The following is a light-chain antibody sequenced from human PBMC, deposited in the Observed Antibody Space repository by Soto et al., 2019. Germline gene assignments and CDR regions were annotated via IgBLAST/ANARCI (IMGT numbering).Light chain of an antibody. CDR1: QGIGDT. CDR3: QQYGSSRT. V-gene: IGKV3-20*01. CDR2: DTS. Sequence: EVVMTQSPATLSVSPGEGVTLSFRASQGIGDTLAWYQHKPGQTPRLLIYDTSTRATGVPDRFSGSGSGTDFTLTISRLEPEDFAVYYCQQYGSSRTFGQGTKVDIK. J-gene: IGKJ1*01.